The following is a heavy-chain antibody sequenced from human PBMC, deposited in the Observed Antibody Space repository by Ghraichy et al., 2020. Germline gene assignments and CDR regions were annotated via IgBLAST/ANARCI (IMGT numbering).Heavy chain of an antibody. J-gene: IGHJ2*01. CDR3: AKVVSWRYFDL. CDR2: TSGGGGST. Sequence: LSLTCAASGFTFSSYAMTWVRQAPGKGLEWVSATSGGGGSTYYADSVKGRFTISRDNSKNTLYLQMNSLRAEDTAVYSCAKVVSWRYFDLWGRRTLVTVSS. D-gene: IGHD5/OR15-5a*01. V-gene: IGHV3-23*01. CDR1: GFTFSSYA.